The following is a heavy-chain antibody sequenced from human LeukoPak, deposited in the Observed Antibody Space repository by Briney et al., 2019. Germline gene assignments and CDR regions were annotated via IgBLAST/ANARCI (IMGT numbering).Heavy chain of an antibody. CDR3: ARASGWYERGPDYYYCYMDV. CDR1: GFTFSRHG. D-gene: IGHD6-19*01. J-gene: IGHJ6*03. V-gene: IGHV3-30*03. Sequence: GGSLRLSCAASGFTFSRHGMHWARHAPGKGLKWVAGMSKDGATIRYEGSVEGRFTISRDNSKNTVYLQMNSLRAEDTAVYYCARASGWYERGPDYYYCYMDVWGKGTTVTVSS. CDR2: MSKDGATI.